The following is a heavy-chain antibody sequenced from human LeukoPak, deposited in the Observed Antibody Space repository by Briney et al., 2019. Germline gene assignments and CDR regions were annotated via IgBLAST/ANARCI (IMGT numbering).Heavy chain of an antibody. CDR3: ARGGGY. CDR2: INHSGST. V-gene: IGHV4-34*01. J-gene: IGHJ4*02. Sequence: SETLSLTCAVYGGSFSGYYWSWIRQPPGKGLEWIGEINHSGSTNYNPSLRSRVTISVDTSKNQFSLKLSSVTAADTAVYYCARGGGYWGQGTLVTVSS. CDR1: GGSFSGYY. D-gene: IGHD3-10*01.